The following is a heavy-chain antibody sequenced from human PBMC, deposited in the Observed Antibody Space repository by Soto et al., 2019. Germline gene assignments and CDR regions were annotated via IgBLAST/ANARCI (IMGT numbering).Heavy chain of an antibody. CDR1: GFTFSSYS. Sequence: EVQLVESGGGLVKPGGSLRLSCAASGFTFSSYSMNWVRQAPGKGLEWVSSISSNSSYIYYAVSVKGRFTISRDNAKNSLNLQMNSLRAEDTAVYFCARFTHSSTGYTSSSYFDYWGQGTLVTVSS. CDR2: ISSNSSYI. CDR3: ARFTHSSTGYTSSSYFDY. J-gene: IGHJ4*02. V-gene: IGHV3-21*01. D-gene: IGHD6-13*01.